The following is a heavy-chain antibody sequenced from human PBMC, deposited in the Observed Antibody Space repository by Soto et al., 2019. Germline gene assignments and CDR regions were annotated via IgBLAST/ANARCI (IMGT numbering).Heavy chain of an antibody. D-gene: IGHD6-19*01. J-gene: IGHJ4*02. Sequence: PGGSLRLSCTASGFTFSSYAMSWFRQAPGRGLEWVSASRGSGVSTYYADYVKGRFTISRDNSKNTLYPQMNSLRAEDTAVYYCANPSSGWFYYFDYWGQAILVTVYS. CDR2: SRGSGVST. V-gene: IGHV3-23*01. CDR3: ANPSSGWFYYFDY. CDR1: GFTFSSYA.